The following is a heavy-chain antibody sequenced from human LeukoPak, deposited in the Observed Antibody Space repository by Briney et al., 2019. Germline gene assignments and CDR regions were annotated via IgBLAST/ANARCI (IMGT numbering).Heavy chain of an antibody. CDR3: ARDRVGVTSDYFDF. J-gene: IGHJ4*02. V-gene: IGHV3-48*02. CDR1: GFTFSSYS. CDR2: ISSSSSTI. Sequence: GGSLRLSCAASGFTFSSYSMNWVRQAPGRGLEWASYISSSSSTIYYADSVRGRFTISRDNAKNSLYLQMNSLRDEDTAVYYCARDRVGVTSDYFDFWGQGTLVTVSS. D-gene: IGHD1-26*01.